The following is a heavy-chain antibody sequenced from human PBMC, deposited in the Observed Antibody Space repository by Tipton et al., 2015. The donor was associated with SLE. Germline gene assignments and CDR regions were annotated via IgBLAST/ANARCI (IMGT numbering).Heavy chain of an antibody. J-gene: IGHJ4*01. V-gene: IGHV4-38-2*02. CDR1: GYSIGSGFY. D-gene: IGHD3-16*02. Sequence: TLSLTCTVSGYSIGSGFYWGWIRLPPGKGLEWIATVFHSGTTYYSPSLRSRLSVSIDTSKNQFSLKPTSVTAADTAVYSCARDPLVRSPGAGGFFDLWGHGTLVTVSS. CDR3: ARDPLVRSPGAGGFFDL. CDR2: VFHSGTT.